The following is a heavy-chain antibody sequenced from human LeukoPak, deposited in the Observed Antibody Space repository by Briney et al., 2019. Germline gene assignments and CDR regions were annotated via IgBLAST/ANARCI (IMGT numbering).Heavy chain of an antibody. CDR2: IKQDGSEK. CDR3: ARDHIVVVPAAIFYYYYGMDV. CDR1: GFTFSSYW. Sequence: GGSLRLSCAASGFTFSSYWMSWVRQAPGKGLEWVANIKQDGSEKYYVDSVKGRFTISRDNAKNSLYLQMNSLRAEDTAVYYCARDHIVVVPAAIFYYYYGMDVWGQGTTVTVSS. J-gene: IGHJ6*02. V-gene: IGHV3-7*01. D-gene: IGHD2-2*01.